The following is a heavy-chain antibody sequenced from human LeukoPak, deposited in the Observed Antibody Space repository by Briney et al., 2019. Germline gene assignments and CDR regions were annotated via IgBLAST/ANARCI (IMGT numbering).Heavy chain of an antibody. J-gene: IGHJ5*02. CDR3: ARAHQGFDP. V-gene: IGHV3-21*04. Sequence: SGGSLRLSCADSGSTFSRYNMNWVRQAPGKGLEWVSSINSNTIETYYADSVKGRFTISRDNAKNSLYLQMNSLRAEDTAVYYCARAHQGFDPWGQGTLVTVSS. CDR2: INSNTIET. CDR1: GSTFSRYN.